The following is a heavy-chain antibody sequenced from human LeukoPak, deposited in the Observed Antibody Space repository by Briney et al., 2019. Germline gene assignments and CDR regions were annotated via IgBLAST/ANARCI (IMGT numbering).Heavy chain of an antibody. CDR2: IRSKAYGGTT. CDR1: GFTFGDYA. Sequence: GRSLRLSCTASGFTFGDYAMSWVRQAPGKGLEWVGFIRSKAYGGTTEYAASVKGRFTISRDNAKNSLFLQMDGLRAEDTAVYYCARDYGVLGFDLWGRGTLVTVSS. V-gene: IGHV3-49*04. D-gene: IGHD4-17*01. J-gene: IGHJ2*01. CDR3: ARDYGVLGFDL.